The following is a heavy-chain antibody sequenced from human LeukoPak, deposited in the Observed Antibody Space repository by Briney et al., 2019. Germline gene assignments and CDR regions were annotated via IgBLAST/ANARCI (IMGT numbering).Heavy chain of an antibody. V-gene: IGHV3-23*01. D-gene: IGHD3-10*01. Sequence: GGSLRLSCAASGFTFSTYSMSWVRQAPGKGLEWVSAISDSGSHTYYADSVKGRFTISRDNSKSTLFLQMNSLRAEDTAVYYCAKDYSSGNGIWYFALWGRGTQVTVS. CDR3: AKDYSSGNGIWYFAL. CDR1: GFTFSTYS. CDR2: ISDSGSHT. J-gene: IGHJ2*01.